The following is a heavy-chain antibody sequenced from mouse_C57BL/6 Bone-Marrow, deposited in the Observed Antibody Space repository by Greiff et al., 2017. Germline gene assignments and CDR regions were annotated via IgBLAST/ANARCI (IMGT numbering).Heavy chain of an antibody. D-gene: IGHD1-1*01. CDR1: GFNIKDDY. CDR3: ATRREDYGRSDGALEY. CDR2: IDPENGDT. J-gene: IGHJ4*01. Sequence: VQLQQSGAELVRPGASVKLSCTASGFNIKDDYMHWVKQRPEQGLEWIGWIDPENGDTEYASKFQGTATITADTSSNTAYMQLRSLTAEDTAVEDGATRREDYGRSDGALEYWGQGTAGTVYS. V-gene: IGHV14-4*01.